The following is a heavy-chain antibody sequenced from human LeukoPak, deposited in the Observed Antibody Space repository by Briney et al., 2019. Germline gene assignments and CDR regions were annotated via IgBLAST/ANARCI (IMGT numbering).Heavy chain of an antibody. J-gene: IGHJ4*02. V-gene: IGHV3-33*08. CDR1: GFTFSDYG. D-gene: IGHD3-10*01. CDR2: IRYDGSNI. CDR3: ARDLEGSGSFYRPSYDY. Sequence: PGRSLRLSCAASGFTFSDYGMHWVRQAPGKGLEWVAFIRYDGSNIYYSDSVKGRFTISRDNSKNTLYLHMNSLRAEDTAVYYCARDLEGSGSFYRPSYDYWGQGTLVTVSS.